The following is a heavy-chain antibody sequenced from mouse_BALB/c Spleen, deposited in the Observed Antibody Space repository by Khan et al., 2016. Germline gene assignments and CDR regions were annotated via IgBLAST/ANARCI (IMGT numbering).Heavy chain of an antibody. J-gene: IGHJ1*01. CDR2: INPSTGYT. CDR1: GYTFTSYW. CDR3: ARWDYGYDWFSD. D-gene: IGHD2-2*01. Sequence: QVQLQQSGAELAKPGASVKMSCKASGYTFTSYWMHWVKQRPGQGLEWIGYINPSTGYTEYNQKFKDKATLTADKSSSTAYMQLSSLTSEDSAVSYGARWDYGYDWFSDWGARTTVTVVS. V-gene: IGHV1-7*01.